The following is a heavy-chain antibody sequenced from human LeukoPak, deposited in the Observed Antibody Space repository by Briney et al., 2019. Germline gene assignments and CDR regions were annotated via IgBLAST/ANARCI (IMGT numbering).Heavy chain of an antibody. CDR3: ARGLNYYYYGMDV. CDR2: INHSGST. J-gene: IGHJ6*04. Sequence: GSLRLSCAASGFTFSSYSMNWVRQPPGKGLEWIGEINHSGSTNYNPSLKSRVTISVDTSKNQFSLKLSSVTAADTAVYYCARGLNYYYYGMDVWGKGTTVTVSS. V-gene: IGHV4-34*01. CDR1: GFTFSSYS.